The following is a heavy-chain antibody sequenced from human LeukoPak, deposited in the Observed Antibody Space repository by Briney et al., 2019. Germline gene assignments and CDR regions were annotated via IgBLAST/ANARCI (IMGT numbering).Heavy chain of an antibody. CDR3: ANHVRYYYMDV. CDR1: GFTFSTYA. Sequence: QPGGSLRLSCEVSGFTFSTYAMSWVRQAPGKGLEWVSAISGSGDSTYYPDSVKGRFTISRDNSKNTLYLQMNSPRVEDTAVYYCANHVRYYYMDVWGKGTTVTVSS. V-gene: IGHV3-23*01. J-gene: IGHJ6*03. CDR2: ISGSGDST.